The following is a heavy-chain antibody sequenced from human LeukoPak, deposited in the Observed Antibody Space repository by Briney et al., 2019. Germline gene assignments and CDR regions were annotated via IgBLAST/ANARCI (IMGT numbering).Heavy chain of an antibody. CDR1: GFTFSSYS. CDR2: ISSSSSYI. CDR3: ARTPSPPYYYDSSKNWFDP. V-gene: IGHV3-21*01. Sequence: GGSLRLSCAASGFTFSSYSMNWVRQAPGKGLEWVSSISSSSSYIYYADSVKGRFTISRDNAKNSLYLQMNSLRAEDTAVYYCARTPSPPYYYDSSKNWFDPWGQGTLVTVSS. J-gene: IGHJ5*02. D-gene: IGHD3-22*01.